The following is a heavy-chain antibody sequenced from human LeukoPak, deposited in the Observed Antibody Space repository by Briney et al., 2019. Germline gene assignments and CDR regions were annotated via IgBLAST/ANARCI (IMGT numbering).Heavy chain of an antibody. V-gene: IGHV5-51*01. CDR2: IYPGDSDT. D-gene: IGHD3-10*01. CDR1: GYSFTSYW. CDR3: ARYNYYGSGSYYKDPPYYFGY. J-gene: IGHJ4*02. Sequence: GESLKISCKGSGYSFTSYWIGWVRQMPGKGLEWMGIIYPGDSDTRYSPSFQGQVTISADKSISTAYLQWSSLKASDTAMYYCARYNYYGSGSYYKDPPYYFGYWGQGTLVTVSS.